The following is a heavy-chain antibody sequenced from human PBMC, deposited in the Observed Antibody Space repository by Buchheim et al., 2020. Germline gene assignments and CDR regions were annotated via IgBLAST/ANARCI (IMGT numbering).Heavy chain of an antibody. J-gene: IGHJ5*02. D-gene: IGHD3-22*01. CDR2: INHSGST. Sequence: QVQLQQWGAGLLKPSETLSLPCAVYGGSFSGYYWSWIRQPPGKGLEWIGEINHSGSTNYNPSLKSRVTISVDTSKNQFSLKLSSVTAADTAVYYCARGGLGYYYDSSGRRTQGRNNWFDPWGQGTL. CDR1: GGSFSGYY. CDR3: ARGGLGYYYDSSGRRTQGRNNWFDP. V-gene: IGHV4-34*01.